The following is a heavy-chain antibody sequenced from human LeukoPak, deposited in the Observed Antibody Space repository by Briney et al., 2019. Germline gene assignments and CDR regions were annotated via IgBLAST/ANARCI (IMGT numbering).Heavy chain of an antibody. Sequence: PSETLSLTCTVSGGSISSYYWSWIRQPPGKGLDWIGYIYYSGSTNYNPPLKSRVTISVDTSKNQFSLKLSSVTAADTAVYYCAREGSSGWYDYWGQGTLVTVSS. J-gene: IGHJ4*02. CDR3: AREGSSGWYDY. CDR2: IYYSGST. D-gene: IGHD6-19*01. V-gene: IGHV4-59*01. CDR1: GGSISSYY.